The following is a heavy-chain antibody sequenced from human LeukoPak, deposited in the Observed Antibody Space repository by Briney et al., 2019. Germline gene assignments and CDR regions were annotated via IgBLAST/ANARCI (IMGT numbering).Heavy chain of an antibody. J-gene: IGHJ4*02. D-gene: IGHD5-24*01. CDR1: GFTFSSYG. Sequence: PGRSLRLSCAACGFTFSSYGMHWVRQAPGKGLEWVAVIWYDGSNKYYADSVKGRFTISRDNSKNTLYLQMNSLRAEDTAVYFCVRDRDGYNYWGQGTLVTVSS. CDR2: IWYDGSNK. V-gene: IGHV3-33*01. CDR3: VRDRDGYNY.